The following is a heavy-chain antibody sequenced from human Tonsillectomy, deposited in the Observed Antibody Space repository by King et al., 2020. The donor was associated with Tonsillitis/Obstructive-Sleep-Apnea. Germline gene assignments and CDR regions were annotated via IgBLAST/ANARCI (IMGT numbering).Heavy chain of an antibody. J-gene: IGHJ4*02. D-gene: IGHD2-2*02. CDR1: GYTFTSYY. Sequence: QLVQSGAEVKKPGASVKVSCKASGYTFTSYYMHWVRQTPGQGLEWMGIINPSGGSTSHAQKFQGRVTMTRDTSTSTVYMELSSLRSEDTAVYYCARDNCSSTSCYTHYFDFWGQGTLVTVSS. CDR2: INPSGGST. V-gene: IGHV1-46*01. CDR3: ARDNCSSTSCYTHYFDF.